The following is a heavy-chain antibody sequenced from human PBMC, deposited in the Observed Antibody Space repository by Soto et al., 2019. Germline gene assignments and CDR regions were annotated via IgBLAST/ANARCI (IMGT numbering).Heavy chain of an antibody. Sequence: PGESLKISCKGSGYSLTSYWISWVRQMPGKGLEWMGTIDPSDSYTNYSPSFQGHVTISGDKSISTAYLQWSSLKASDTAMYYCARHGGGDIHPPYYGMDVWGQGTTVTVSS. J-gene: IGHJ6*02. CDR1: GYSLTSYW. CDR3: ARHGGGDIHPPYYGMDV. V-gene: IGHV5-10-1*01. CDR2: IDPSDSYT. D-gene: IGHD3-16*02.